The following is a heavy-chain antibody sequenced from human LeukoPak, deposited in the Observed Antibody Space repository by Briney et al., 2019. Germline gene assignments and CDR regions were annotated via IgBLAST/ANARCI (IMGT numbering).Heavy chain of an antibody. J-gene: IGHJ4*02. Sequence: PSETLSLTCTVSGGSISSSSYYWGWIRQPPGKGLEWIGSIYYSGSTYYNPSLKSRVTISVDTSKNQFSLKLSSVTAADTAVYYCARLVHSSGWPRFPNHFDYWGQGTLVTVSS. CDR2: IYYSGST. V-gene: IGHV4-39*01. CDR3: ARLVHSSGWPRFPNHFDY. D-gene: IGHD6-19*01. CDR1: GGSISSSSYY.